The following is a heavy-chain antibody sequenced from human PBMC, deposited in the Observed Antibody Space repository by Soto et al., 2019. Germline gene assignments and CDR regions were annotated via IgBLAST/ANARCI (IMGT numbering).Heavy chain of an antibody. D-gene: IGHD2-15*01. Sequence: PGGSLRLSCAASGFTFSGSAMHWVRQASGKGLEWVGRIRSKANSYATAYAASVKGRLTISRDDSKNTAYLQMNSLKTEDTAVYYCTRTSSTAYCSGGSCYPRDYYYMDVWGKGTTVTVSS. CDR3: TRTSSTAYCSGGSCYPRDYYYMDV. CDR2: IRSKANSYAT. CDR1: GFTFSGSA. J-gene: IGHJ6*03. V-gene: IGHV3-73*01.